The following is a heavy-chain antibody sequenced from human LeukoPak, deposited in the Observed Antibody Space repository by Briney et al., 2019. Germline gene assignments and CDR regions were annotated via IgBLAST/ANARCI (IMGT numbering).Heavy chain of an antibody. Sequence: GGSLRLSCAASGFTFSSYSMNWVRQAPGKGLEWVSYISSSSSTIYYADSVKGRFTISRDNAKNSLYLQMNSLRAEDTAVYYCARIVGCSSTSCSSGIANSDYWGQGTLVTVSS. D-gene: IGHD2-2*01. CDR2: ISSSSSTI. CDR1: GFTFSSYS. J-gene: IGHJ4*02. V-gene: IGHV3-48*01. CDR3: ARIVGCSSTSCSSGIANSDY.